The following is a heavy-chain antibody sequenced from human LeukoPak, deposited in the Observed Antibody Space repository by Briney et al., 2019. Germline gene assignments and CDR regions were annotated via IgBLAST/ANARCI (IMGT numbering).Heavy chain of an antibody. CDR1: GFIFSSYS. V-gene: IGHV3-48*01. J-gene: IGHJ4*02. CDR3: AKDQIGWAPGYVSGPLDQ. Sequence: PGGSLRLSCAASGFIFSSYSMNWVRQAPGKGLEWVSYISRSSSTIYYADSVKGRFTISRDNSKNTVYMQMTSLRTEDTAVYYCAKDQIGWAPGYVSGPLDQWGQGTLVTVSS. CDR2: ISRSSSTI. D-gene: IGHD6-19*01.